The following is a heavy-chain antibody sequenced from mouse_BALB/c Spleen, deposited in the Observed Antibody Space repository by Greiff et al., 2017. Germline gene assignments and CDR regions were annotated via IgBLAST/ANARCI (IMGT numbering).Heavy chain of an antibody. CDR2: INPGSGGT. J-gene: IGHJ4*01. CDR3: ARDGSSHAMGY. V-gene: IGHV1-54*01. CDR1: GYAFTNYL. Sequence: VQLQQSGAELVRPGTSVKVSCKASGYAFTNYLIEWVKQRPGQGLEWIGVINPGSGGTNYNEKFKGKATLTADKSSSTAYMQLSSLTSDDSAVYFCARDGSSHAMGYWGQGTSVTVSS. D-gene: IGHD1-1*01.